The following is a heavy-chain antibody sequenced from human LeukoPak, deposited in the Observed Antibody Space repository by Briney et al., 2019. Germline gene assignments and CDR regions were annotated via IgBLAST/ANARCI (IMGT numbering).Heavy chain of an antibody. CDR1: GFTFSNYW. CDR3: GSGPYCGADCYSAVDY. CDR2: INTDGSST. D-gene: IGHD2-21*02. Sequence: PGGSLRLSCAASGFTFSNYWMHWVRQAPGKGLVWVSRINTDGSSTSYVDSVKGRFTISRDNAKNTLYMQMNRLRAEDTAVYYCGSGPYCGADCYSAVDYWGQGTLVTVSS. J-gene: IGHJ4*02. V-gene: IGHV3-74*01.